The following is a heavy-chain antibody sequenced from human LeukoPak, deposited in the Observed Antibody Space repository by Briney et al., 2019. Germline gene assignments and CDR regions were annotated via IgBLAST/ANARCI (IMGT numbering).Heavy chain of an antibody. J-gene: IGHJ3*02. D-gene: IGHD6-19*01. Sequence: GGSLRLSCATPGFTFSYYGIHWVRQAPGKGLEWVAVMWSDGIRKYYTDSVKGRFTVSRDTSKNTQYLEMSSLRVEDTAVYYCTRDADTSGHYDIFDIWGQGTMVTVSS. V-gene: IGHV3-33*01. CDR2: MWSDGIRK. CDR3: TRDADTSGHYDIFDI. CDR1: GFTFSYYG.